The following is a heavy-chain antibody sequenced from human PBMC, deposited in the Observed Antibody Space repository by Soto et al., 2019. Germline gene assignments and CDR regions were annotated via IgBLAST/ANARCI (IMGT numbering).Heavy chain of an antibody. D-gene: IGHD6-13*01. CDR3: ARGRHSSSWYHWFDP. CDR1: GYTFTSYD. CDR2: MNPNSGNT. V-gene: IGHV1-8*01. Sequence: GASVKVSCKASGYTFTSYDINWVRQATGQGLEWMGWMNPNSGNTGYAQKFQGRVTMTRNTSISTAYMELSSLRSEDTAVYYCARGRHSSSWYHWFDPWGQGTLATVSS. J-gene: IGHJ5*02.